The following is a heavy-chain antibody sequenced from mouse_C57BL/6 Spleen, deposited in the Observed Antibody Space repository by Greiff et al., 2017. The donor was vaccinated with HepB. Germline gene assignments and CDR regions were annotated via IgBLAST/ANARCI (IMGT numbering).Heavy chain of an antibody. Sequence: EVQRVESGGDLVKPGGSLKFSCAASGFTFSSYGMSWVRQTPDKRLEWVATISSGGSYTYYPDSVKGRFTISRDNAKNTLYLQRSSLKSEDTAMYYCTKQPDSSEDFDYWGQGTTLTVSS. J-gene: IGHJ2*01. CDR3: TKQPDSSEDFDY. D-gene: IGHD3-2*02. CDR1: GFTFSSYG. CDR2: ISSGGSYT. V-gene: IGHV5-6*01.